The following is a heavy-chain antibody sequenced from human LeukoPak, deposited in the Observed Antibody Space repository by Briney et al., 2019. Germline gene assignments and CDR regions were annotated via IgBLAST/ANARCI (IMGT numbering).Heavy chain of an antibody. CDR1: GYTFTGYY. CDR2: IIPIFGTA. CDR3: ARAAYCGGDCYAPYDY. D-gene: IGHD2-21*02. J-gene: IGHJ4*02. V-gene: IGHV1-69*13. Sequence: GASVKVSCKASGYTFTGYYMHWVRQAPGQGLEWMGGIIPIFGTANYAQKFQGRVTITADESTSTAYMELSSLRSEDTAVYYCARAAYCGGDCYAPYDYWGQGTLVTISS.